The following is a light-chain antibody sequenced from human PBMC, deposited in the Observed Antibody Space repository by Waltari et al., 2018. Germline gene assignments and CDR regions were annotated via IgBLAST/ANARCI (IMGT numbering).Light chain of an antibody. CDR3: QAWDTTTAV. Sequence: SYELTQPPSLSVSPGQPASITCSGDKLGDKYACWYQQKPGQSPVLVIYQDNKRPSGIPVRFSGSNSGDTATLTISGTQAMDEADYYCQAWDTTTAVFGGGTKLTVL. CDR2: QDN. J-gene: IGLJ3*02. V-gene: IGLV3-1*01. CDR1: KLGDKY.